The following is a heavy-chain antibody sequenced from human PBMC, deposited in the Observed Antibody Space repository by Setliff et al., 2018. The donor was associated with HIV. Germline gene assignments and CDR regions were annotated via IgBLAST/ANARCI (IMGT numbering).Heavy chain of an antibody. CDR3: ATFSGSYYHFEY. J-gene: IGHJ4*02. V-gene: IGHV4-4*07. Sequence: SETLSLTCTVSDDSISSNYWSWIRQSAGKGLEWVGRIYTGGRTNYNPSLKGRVTMPVDTSKNQFSLKLSSVTAADTAVFYCATFSGSYYHFEYWGQGTLVTVSS. CDR1: DDSISSNY. CDR2: IYTGGRT. D-gene: IGHD1-26*01.